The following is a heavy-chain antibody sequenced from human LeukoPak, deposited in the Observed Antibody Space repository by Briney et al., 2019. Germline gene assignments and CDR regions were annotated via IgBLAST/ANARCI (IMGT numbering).Heavy chain of an antibody. CDR3: AREDAGGTYSFDY. V-gene: IGHV3-66*01. D-gene: IGHD1-26*01. Sequence: GGSLRLSCAVSGFTVSSNFMSWVRQAPGKGPEWVSVIYTSGITYYADSVRGRFSISRDNSKNTLYLQMDSLTVEDTGVYYCAREDAGGTYSFDYWGQGILVTVSS. CDR2: IYTSGIT. CDR1: GFTVSSNF. J-gene: IGHJ4*02.